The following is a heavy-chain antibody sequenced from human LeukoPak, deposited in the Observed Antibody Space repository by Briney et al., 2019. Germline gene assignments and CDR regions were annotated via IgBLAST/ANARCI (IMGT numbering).Heavy chain of an antibody. J-gene: IGHJ2*01. CDR2: ISGSGGST. D-gene: IGHD4-17*01. V-gene: IGHV3-23*01. Sequence: GGSLRLSCAASGFTFSIYAMSWVRQAPGKGLEWVSAISGSGGSTYYADSVKGRFTISRDNSKNTLYLQMNSLRAEDTAVYYCAKDGGGDSWYFDLWGRGTLATVSS. CDR3: AKDGGGDSWYFDL. CDR1: GFTFSIYA.